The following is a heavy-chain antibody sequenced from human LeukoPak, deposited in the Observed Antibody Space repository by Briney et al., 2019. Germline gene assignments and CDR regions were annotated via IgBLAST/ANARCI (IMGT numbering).Heavy chain of an antibody. J-gene: IGHJ4*02. CDR1: GGSFSGYY. CDR3: ARWVAAAAIYYFDY. D-gene: IGHD6-13*01. V-gene: IGHV4-34*01. CDR2: INHSGST. Sequence: SETLSLTCAVYGGSFSGYYWSWIRQPPGKGLEWIGEINHSGSTNYNPSLKSRVTISVDTSKNQFSLKLSSVTAADTAVYYCARWVAAAAIYYFDYWGQGTLVTVSS.